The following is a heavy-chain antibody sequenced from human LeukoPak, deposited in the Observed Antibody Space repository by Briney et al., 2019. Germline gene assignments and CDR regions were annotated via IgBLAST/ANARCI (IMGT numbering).Heavy chain of an antibody. D-gene: IGHD3-22*01. CDR3: AGRGNYYDSSSYYNDAFDI. V-gene: IGHV4-34*01. Sequence: PSETLSLTCAVYGGSFSGYYWSWIRQPPGKGLEWIGEINHSGSTNYNPSLKSRVTISVDTSKNQFSLKLSSVTAADTAVYYCAGRGNYYDSSSYYNDAFDIWGQGTMVTVSS. CDR1: GGSFSGYY. CDR2: INHSGST. J-gene: IGHJ3*02.